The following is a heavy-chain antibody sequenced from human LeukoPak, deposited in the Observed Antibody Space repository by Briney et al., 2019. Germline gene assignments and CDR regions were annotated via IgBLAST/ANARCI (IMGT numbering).Heavy chain of an antibody. J-gene: IGHJ4*02. V-gene: IGHV3-30*02. Sequence: GGSLRLSCAASGFTFSSYGMHWVRQAPGKGLEWVAFIRYDGSNKYYADSVKGRFTISRDNSKNTLYLQMNSLRAEDTAVYYCAKDVTIFGAVIYYFDYWGQGTLVIVSS. CDR1: GFTFSSYG. CDR3: AKDVTIFGAVIYYFDY. CDR2: IRYDGSNK. D-gene: IGHD3-3*01.